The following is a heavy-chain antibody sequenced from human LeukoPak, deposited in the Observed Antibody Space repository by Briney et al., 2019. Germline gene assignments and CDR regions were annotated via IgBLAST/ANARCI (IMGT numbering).Heavy chain of an antibody. CDR3: AKEYDSGGYGAYFDY. V-gene: IGHV3-74*01. Sequence: GGSLRLSCAASGFTLSNYWMHWVRQAPGKGLVWVSRINADGSSASYADSVKGRFTLSRDNSRNTLDLQMNSLGPEDTAVYYCAKEYDSGGYGAYFDYWGQGTLVTVSS. D-gene: IGHD3-10*01. J-gene: IGHJ4*02. CDR1: GFTLSNYW. CDR2: INADGSSA.